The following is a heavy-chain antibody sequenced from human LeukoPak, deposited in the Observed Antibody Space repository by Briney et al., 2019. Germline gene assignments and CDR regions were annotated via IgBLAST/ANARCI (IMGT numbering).Heavy chain of an antibody. D-gene: IGHD1-7*01. CDR1: GFTFSSCA. CDR2: ISTNGGST. CDR3: VKDQSGTWSFDY. V-gene: IGHV3-64D*06. Sequence: PGGSLRLSCSASGFTFSSCAMHWVRQAPGKGLEYVSLISTNGGSTSYADSVKGRFIISRDNAKNTLYLQMSSLRTEDTAIYYGVKDQSGTWSFDYWGQGTLVTVSS. J-gene: IGHJ4*02.